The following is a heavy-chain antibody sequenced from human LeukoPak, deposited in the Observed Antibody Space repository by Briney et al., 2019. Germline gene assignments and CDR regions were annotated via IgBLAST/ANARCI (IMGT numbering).Heavy chain of an antibody. J-gene: IGHJ3*02. CDR3: AKGASGGVIKPDAFDI. V-gene: IGHV3-30*02. D-gene: IGHD3-10*01. Sequence: GGSLRLSCAASGFTFSSYGMHWVRQAPGKGLEWVAFIRYDGSNKYYADSVKGRFTISRDNSKNTLYLQMNSLRAEDTAAYYCAKGASGGVIKPDAFDIWGQGTMVTVSS. CDR1: GFTFSSYG. CDR2: IRYDGSNK.